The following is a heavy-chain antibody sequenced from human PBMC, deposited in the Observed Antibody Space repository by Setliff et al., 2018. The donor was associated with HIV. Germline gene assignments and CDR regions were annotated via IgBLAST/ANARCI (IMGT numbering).Heavy chain of an antibody. D-gene: IGHD3-10*01. J-gene: IGHJ1*01. CDR1: GGSIRSSNW. CDR2: IYHIGTT. CDR3: AANEGDRHYYGSGSLRYFQH. Sequence: SETLSLTCAVSGGSIRSSNWWSWVRQPPGKGLEWIGEIYHIGTTNYNPSLKSRVTISVDKSNNHFSLEMSAGTAADTAVYYCAANEGDRHYYGSGSLRYFQHWGQGTLVTVS. V-gene: IGHV4-4*02.